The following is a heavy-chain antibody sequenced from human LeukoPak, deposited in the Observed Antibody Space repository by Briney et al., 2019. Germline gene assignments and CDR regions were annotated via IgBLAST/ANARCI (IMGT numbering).Heavy chain of an antibody. Sequence: SETLSLTSTVSGGSISSGSYYWSWIRQPAGKGLEWIGRIYTSGSTNYNPSLKSRVTISVDTSKNQFSLKLSSVTAADTAVYYCARDRGIYYYGSGSEGGVDYWGQGTLVTVSS. V-gene: IGHV4-61*02. CDR1: GGSISSGSYY. CDR3: ARDRGIYYYGSGSEGGVDY. CDR2: IYTSGST. D-gene: IGHD3-10*01. J-gene: IGHJ4*02.